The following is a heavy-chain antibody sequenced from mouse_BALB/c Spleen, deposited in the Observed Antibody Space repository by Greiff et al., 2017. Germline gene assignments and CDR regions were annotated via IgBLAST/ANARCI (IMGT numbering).Heavy chain of an antibody. V-gene: IGHV1-7*01. CDR2: INPSTGYT. CDR3: ARKKPSWFAY. CDR1: GYTFTSYW. Sequence: VQLQQSGAELAKPGASVKMSCKASGYTFTSYWMHWVKQRPGQGLEWIGYINPSTGYTEYNQKFKDKATLTADKSSSTAYMQLSSLTSEDSAVYYCARKKPSWFAYWGQGTLVTVSA. J-gene: IGHJ3*01.